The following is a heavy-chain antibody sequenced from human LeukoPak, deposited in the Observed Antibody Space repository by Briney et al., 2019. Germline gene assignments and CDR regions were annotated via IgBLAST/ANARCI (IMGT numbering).Heavy chain of an antibody. J-gene: IGHJ5*02. D-gene: IGHD1-26*01. CDR2: INHSGST. CDR1: GGSFSGYY. V-gene: IGHV4-34*01. CDR3: AREIVGAINWFDP. Sequence: PSETLSLTCAVYGGSFSGYYWSWIRQPPGKGLEWIGEINHSGSTNYNPSLKSRVTISVDTSKNQFSLKLSSVTAADTAVYYCAREIVGAINWFDPWGQGTLVTVSS.